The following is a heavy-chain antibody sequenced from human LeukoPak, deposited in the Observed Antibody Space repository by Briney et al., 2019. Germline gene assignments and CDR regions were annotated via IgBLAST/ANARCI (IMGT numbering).Heavy chain of an antibody. CDR3: ARDFFGSYDY. CDR2: ISSSGSTI. D-gene: IGHD3-10*01. V-gene: IGHV3-48*03. CDR1: GFTFSSYE. Sequence: GGSLRLSCAASGFTFSSYEMNWVRQAPGKGLEWVSYISSSGSTIYYADSVKGRFTIPRDNAKNSLYLQMNSLRAEDTAVYYCARDFFGSYDYWGQGTLVTVSS. J-gene: IGHJ4*02.